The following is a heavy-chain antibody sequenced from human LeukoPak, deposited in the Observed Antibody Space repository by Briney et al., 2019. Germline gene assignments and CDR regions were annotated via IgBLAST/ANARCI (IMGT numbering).Heavy chain of an antibody. D-gene: IGHD2-2*01. V-gene: IGHV4-59*01. Sequence: PSETLSLTCTVSGGSISSYYWSWIRQPPGKGLEWIGYIYYSGSTNYNPSLKSRVTISVDTSKNQFSLKLGSVTAADTAVYYCARGAIVVVPAASVRPDWFDPWDQGTLVTVSS. CDR2: IYYSGST. CDR3: ARGAIVVVPAASVRPDWFDP. J-gene: IGHJ5*02. CDR1: GGSISSYY.